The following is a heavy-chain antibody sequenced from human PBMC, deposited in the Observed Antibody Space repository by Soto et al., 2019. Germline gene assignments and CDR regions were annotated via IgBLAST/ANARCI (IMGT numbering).Heavy chain of an antibody. CDR3: VRTYSDYIFGFDY. D-gene: IGHD5-12*01. Sequence: SETLSLTCAVSGYSISSGYYWGWVRQPPEKGLEWIGNIYSSGTTYYNPSLKSRVTISVDTSKNQFSLKLSSVTAADTALYYCVRTYSDYIFGFDYWGQGSLVTVSS. CDR2: IYSSGTT. CDR1: GYSISSGYY. V-gene: IGHV4-38-2*01. J-gene: IGHJ4*02.